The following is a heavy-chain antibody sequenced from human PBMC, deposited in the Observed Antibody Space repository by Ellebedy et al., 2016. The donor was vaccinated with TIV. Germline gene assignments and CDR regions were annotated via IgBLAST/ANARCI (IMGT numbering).Heavy chain of an antibody. D-gene: IGHD3-16*02. CDR3: ARAHEFGEGIGPPGDHGMDV. CDR1: GYSFTSHW. V-gene: IGHV5-51*01. J-gene: IGHJ6*02. Sequence: PGGSLRLSCQGSGYSFTSHWIAWVRQMPGKGLEWMGIIYPGDSDIRYSPSFQGQVTISADKSISTAYLQWSSLQASDTAMYYCARAHEFGEGIGPPGDHGMDVWGQGTTVTVSS. CDR2: IYPGDSDI.